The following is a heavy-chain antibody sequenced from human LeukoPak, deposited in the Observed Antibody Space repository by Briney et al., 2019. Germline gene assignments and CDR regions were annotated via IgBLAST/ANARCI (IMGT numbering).Heavy chain of an antibody. D-gene: IGHD3-10*01. CDR3: AKAPSGTFYPYYFDY. V-gene: IGHV3-48*03. J-gene: IGHJ4*02. CDR1: GFTFSSYE. CDR2: ISSSGSTI. Sequence: GGSLRLSCAASGFTFSSYEMNWVRQAPGKGLEWVSYISSSGSTIYYADSVKGRFTISRDNAKNSLYLQMNSLRAEDTAVYYCAKAPSGTFYPYYFDYWGQGTLVTVSS.